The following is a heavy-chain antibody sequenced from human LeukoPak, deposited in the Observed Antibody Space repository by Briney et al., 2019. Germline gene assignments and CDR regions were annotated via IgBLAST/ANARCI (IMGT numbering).Heavy chain of an antibody. CDR2: IFYSGNT. CDR1: GGSISSSSFY. V-gene: IGHV4-39*07. CDR3: ARQIAVVEPTDPNWFDS. J-gene: IGHJ5*01. D-gene: IGHD2-21*01. Sequence: PSETLSLACTVSGGSISSSSFYWGWIRQPPGKGLEWIGSIFYSGNTYYTPSLQSRVTMSLDTSKSQFSLSLTSVTAAGTAVYYCARQIAVVEPTDPNWFDSWGQGTLVTVSS.